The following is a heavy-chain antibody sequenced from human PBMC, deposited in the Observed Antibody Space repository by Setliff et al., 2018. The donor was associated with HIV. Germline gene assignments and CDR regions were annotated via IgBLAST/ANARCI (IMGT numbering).Heavy chain of an antibody. V-gene: IGHV3-30*04. CDR2: ISYGAGATT. Sequence: PGGSLRLSCAASGFIFSSYAMHWVRQAPGKGLEWVAVISYGAGATTYYADSVKGRFTISRDNSKDTLYLQMNSLRAEDTAVYYCAKDGYSDYLNSYFDYWGQGTLVTVSS. CDR1: GFIFSSYA. J-gene: IGHJ4*02. CDR3: AKDGYSDYLNSYFDY. D-gene: IGHD4-17*01.